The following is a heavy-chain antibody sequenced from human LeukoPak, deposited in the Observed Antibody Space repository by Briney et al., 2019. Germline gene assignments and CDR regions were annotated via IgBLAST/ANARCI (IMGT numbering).Heavy chain of an antibody. CDR3: ARDRRYYYGSGSYYDIFDY. CDR1: GGSMSTYY. V-gene: IGHV4-59*12. D-gene: IGHD3-10*01. J-gene: IGHJ4*02. CDR2: IYYSGST. Sequence: SETLSLTCTVSGGSMSTYYWSWIRQPPGKGLEWIGYIYYSGSTNYNPSLKSRVIISVDKSKNQFSLKLSSVTAADTAVYYCARDRRYYYGSGSYYDIFDYWGQGTLVTVSS.